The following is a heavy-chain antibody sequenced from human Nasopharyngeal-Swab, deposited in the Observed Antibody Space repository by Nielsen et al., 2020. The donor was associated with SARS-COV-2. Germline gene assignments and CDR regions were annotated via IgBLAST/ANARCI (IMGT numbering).Heavy chain of an antibody. V-gene: IGHV3-9*01. J-gene: IGHJ6*02. Sequence: GGSLRLSCAASGFTFDDYAMHWVRQAPGKGLEWVSGISWNRGTTGYADSVKGRFTISRDNAKRSLYLQMNSLRAEDTALYYCAKDFNVDTAMVTYYYGMDVWGQGTTVTVSS. CDR1: GFTFDDYA. CDR2: ISWNRGTT. D-gene: IGHD5-18*01. CDR3: AKDFNVDTAMVTYYYGMDV.